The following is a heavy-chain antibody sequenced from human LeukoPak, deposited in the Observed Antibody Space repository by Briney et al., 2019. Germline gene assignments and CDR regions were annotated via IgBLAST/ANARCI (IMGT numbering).Heavy chain of an antibody. J-gene: IGHJ4*02. Sequence: GGSLRLSCAASGFTFSNYAMSWVRQAPGKGLEWVSGISASGGRIYYADSVKGRFTISRDNSKNTLYLQMNSLRAEDTAVYYCAKDRPSIEGYFDSWGQGTLVTVSS. CDR1: GFTFSNYA. CDR3: AKDRPSIEGYFDS. V-gene: IGHV3-23*01. CDR2: ISASGGRI.